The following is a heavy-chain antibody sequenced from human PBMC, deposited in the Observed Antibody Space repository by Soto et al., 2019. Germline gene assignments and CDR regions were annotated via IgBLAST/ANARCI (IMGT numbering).Heavy chain of an antibody. CDR1: GGTFSSYA. V-gene: IGHV1-69*13. D-gene: IGHD3-22*01. CDR3: AAGITIIVVDTTPGDFDV. J-gene: IGHJ3*01. CDR2: IIPIFGTA. Sequence: SSVKVSCKASGGTFSSYAISWVRQAPGQGLEWMGGIIPIFGTANNAQKFQDRVTITADESTRTAYKELSSLRSEDTAVYYCAAGITIIVVDTTPGDFDVWGQGITVTVS.